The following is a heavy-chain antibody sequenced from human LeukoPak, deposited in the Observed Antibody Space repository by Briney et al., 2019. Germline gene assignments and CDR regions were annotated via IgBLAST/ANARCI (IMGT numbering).Heavy chain of an antibody. V-gene: IGHV1-18*01. CDR1: GYSFTGYG. Sequence: GASVKVSCKASGYSFTGYGVSWVRQAPGQGLEWMGWISPYTGNTDYVHDLRDRVTVTADTSTNTVYMELRSLRSDDTAVYYCTREAEDLPGAITFLYWGQGTLVTVSS. J-gene: IGHJ4*02. CDR3: TREAEDLPGAITFLY. D-gene: IGHD2-2*01. CDR2: ISPYTGNT.